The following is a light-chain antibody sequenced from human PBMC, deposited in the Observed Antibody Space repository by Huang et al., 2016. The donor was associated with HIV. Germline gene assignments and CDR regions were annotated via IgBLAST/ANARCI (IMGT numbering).Light chain of an antibody. CDR3: QERASWPPFT. CDR2: DAS. J-gene: IGKJ3*01. Sequence: EVVLTQSPATLSLSPGERATLSCRASRSFGSYLAWYQQKPGQAPRLLIFDASNRATGIPVRFSGSGSGTDFTLTISSLEPEDFAVYYCQERASWPPFTFGPGTKVDIK. CDR1: RSFGSY. V-gene: IGKV3-11*01.